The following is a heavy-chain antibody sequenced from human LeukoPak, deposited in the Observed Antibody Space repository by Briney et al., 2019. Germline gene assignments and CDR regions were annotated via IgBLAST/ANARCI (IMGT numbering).Heavy chain of an antibody. CDR2: IYYSGST. D-gene: IGHD3-10*01. CDR1: GGSISSYY. Sequence: SETLSLTCTVSGGSISSYYWSWIRQPPGKGLEWIEYIYYSGSTNYNPSLKSRVTISVDTSKNQFSLKLSSVTAADAAVYYCAREVGYEGSGSYFDAFDTWGQGTMVTVSS. J-gene: IGHJ3*02. CDR3: AREVGYEGSGSYFDAFDT. V-gene: IGHV4-59*01.